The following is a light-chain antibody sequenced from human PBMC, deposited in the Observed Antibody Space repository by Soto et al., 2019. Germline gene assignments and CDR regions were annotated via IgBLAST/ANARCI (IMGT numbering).Light chain of an antibody. CDR2: GAS. CDR3: QQNGSSPLWT. Sequence: EIVLTQSPGTLSLSPGERATLSCRASQSVSSSYLAWYQQKPGQAPRLLIYGASSRANGIPDRFSGSGSGTDFTLTISRVEPEDFAVYYCQQNGSSPLWTFGQGTKVEIK. CDR1: QSVSSSY. J-gene: IGKJ1*01. V-gene: IGKV3-20*01.